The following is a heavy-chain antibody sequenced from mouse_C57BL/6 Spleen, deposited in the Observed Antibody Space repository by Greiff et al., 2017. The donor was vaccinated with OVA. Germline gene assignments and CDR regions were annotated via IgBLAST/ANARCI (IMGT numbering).Heavy chain of an antibody. J-gene: IGHJ4*01. CDR3: ARHRTGTYAMDY. CDR1: GFTFSDYG. Sequence: EVKLMESGGGLVQPGGSLKLSCAASGFTFSDYGMAWVRQAPRKGPEWVAFISNLAYSIYYADTVTGRFTISRENAKNTLYLEMSSLRSEDTAMYYCARHRTGTYAMDYWGQGTSVTVSS. V-gene: IGHV5-15*01. CDR2: ISNLAYSI. D-gene: IGHD4-1*01.